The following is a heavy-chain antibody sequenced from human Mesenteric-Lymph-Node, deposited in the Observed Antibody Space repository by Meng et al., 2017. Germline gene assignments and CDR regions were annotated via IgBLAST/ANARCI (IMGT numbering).Heavy chain of an antibody. Sequence: SETLSPTFAAHGGSFSVYYWSWFRQPPGKGLEWIGEINHSGSTNYNPSPKSRVTISVDTSKNQFSLKLSSVTAADTAVYYCARRNTYYDILTGYLMREYYFDYWGQGTLVTVSS. CDR2: INHSGST. CDR3: ARRNTYYDILTGYLMREYYFDY. CDR1: GGSFSVYY. D-gene: IGHD3-9*01. V-gene: IGHV4-34*01. J-gene: IGHJ4*02.